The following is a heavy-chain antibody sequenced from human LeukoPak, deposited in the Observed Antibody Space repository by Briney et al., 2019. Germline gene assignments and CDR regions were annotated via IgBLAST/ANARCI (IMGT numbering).Heavy chain of an antibody. V-gene: IGHV3-23*01. J-gene: IGHJ4*02. Sequence: PGGSLRLSCAASGFTFSSYAMSWVRQAPGKGLEWVSAISGSGGNSYYADSVKGRFTISRDNSKNTLYLRMTSLRAEDTALYYCAKGGLYGSGTYVDYWGQGTLVTASS. CDR3: AKGGLYGSGTYVDY. CDR2: ISGSGGNS. CDR1: GFTFSSYA. D-gene: IGHD1-26*01.